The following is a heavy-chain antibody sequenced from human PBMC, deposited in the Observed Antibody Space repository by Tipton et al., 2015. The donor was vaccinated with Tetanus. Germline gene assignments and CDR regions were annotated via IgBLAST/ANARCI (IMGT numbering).Heavy chain of an antibody. Sequence: RSLRLSCAASGFTFSGSAMHWVRQAPGKGLEWVAVISYDGNNKYYADSVKGRFTISRDNSKNTLYLQMNSLRAEDTAVYYCARGTSRIVYYFDYWGQGTLVTVSS. J-gene: IGHJ4*02. CDR1: GFTFSGSA. V-gene: IGHV3-30*03. D-gene: IGHD2-21*01. CDR2: ISYDGNNK. CDR3: ARGTSRIVYYFDY.